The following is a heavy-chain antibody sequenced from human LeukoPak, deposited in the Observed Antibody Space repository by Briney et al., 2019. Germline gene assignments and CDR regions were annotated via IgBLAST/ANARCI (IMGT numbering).Heavy chain of an antibody. J-gene: IGHJ5*02. CDR2: INPSGGST. CDR3: ARGGYSYGKGPNWFDP. V-gene: IGHV1-46*01. CDR1: GYTFTSYY. Sequence: ASVKVSCKESGYTFTSYYMHWVRQAPGQGLEWMGIINPSGGSTSYAQKFQGRVTMTRDTSTSTVYMELSSLRSEDTAVYYCARGGYSYGKGPNWFDPWGQGTLVTVSS. D-gene: IGHD5-18*01.